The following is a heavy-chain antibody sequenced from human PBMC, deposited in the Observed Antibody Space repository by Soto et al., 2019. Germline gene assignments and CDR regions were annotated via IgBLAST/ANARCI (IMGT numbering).Heavy chain of an antibody. J-gene: IGHJ4*02. CDR2: ISGSGGST. Sequence: PGGSLRLSCATSGFTFSSYAVSWVRQAPGKGLEWVSAISGSGGSTYYADSVKGRFTISRDNSKNTLYLQMNSLRAEDTAVYYCAKDGSSLGYCSGGSCYSYFDYWGQGTLVTVSS. D-gene: IGHD2-15*01. CDR1: GFTFSSYA. V-gene: IGHV3-23*01. CDR3: AKDGSSLGYCSGGSCYSYFDY.